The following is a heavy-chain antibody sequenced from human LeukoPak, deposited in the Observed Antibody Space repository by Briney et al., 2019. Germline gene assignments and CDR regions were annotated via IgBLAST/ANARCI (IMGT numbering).Heavy chain of an antibody. Sequence: SETLSLTCTVSGGSISSYYWSWIRQSPGKGLEWIGYIYHSGSTYYNPSLKSRVTISVDRSKNQFSLKLSSVTAADTAVYYCASYLNPLFDYWGQGTLVTVSS. CDR3: ASYLNPLFDY. J-gene: IGHJ4*02. CDR2: IYHSGST. CDR1: GGSISSYY. V-gene: IGHV4-59*12.